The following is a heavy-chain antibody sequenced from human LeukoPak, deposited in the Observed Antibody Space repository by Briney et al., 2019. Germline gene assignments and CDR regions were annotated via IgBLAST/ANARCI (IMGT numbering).Heavy chain of an antibody. CDR1: GGSFGGYY. Sequence: SETLSLTCAVYGGSFGGYYWSWIRQPPGKGLEWIGEINHSGSTNYNPSLKSRVTISVDTSKNQFSLKLSSVTAADTAVYYCARVGDYYYYGMDVWGQGTTVTVSS. CDR2: INHSGST. CDR3: ARVGDYYYYGMDV. V-gene: IGHV4-34*01. J-gene: IGHJ6*02.